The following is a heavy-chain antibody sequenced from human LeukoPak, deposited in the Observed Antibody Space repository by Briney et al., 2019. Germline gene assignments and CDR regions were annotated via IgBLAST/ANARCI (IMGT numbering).Heavy chain of an antibody. CDR3: SRGRRDGYTGPWYFDL. CDR2: INYSGST. J-gene: IGHJ2*01. D-gene: IGHD5-24*01. CDR1: GGSFSGYY. V-gene: IGHV4-34*01. Sequence: SETLSLTCAVYGGSFSGYYWSWIRQPPGKGLEWIGEINYSGSTNYNPSLESRVTISVDTSKNQFSPKLSSVTAADTAVYYCSRGRRDGYTGPWYFDLWGRGTLVTVSS.